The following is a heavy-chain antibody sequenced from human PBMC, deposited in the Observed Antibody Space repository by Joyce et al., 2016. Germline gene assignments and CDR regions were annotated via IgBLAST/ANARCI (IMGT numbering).Heavy chain of an antibody. CDR1: GGAFSNFT. V-gene: IGHV1-69*12. CDR2: IIPFFGAA. Sequence: QVLLVQSGATVKRPGSSLKVSCKSSGGAFSNFTVNWVRQAPGQRLEWMGGIIPFFGAAKYAEHFQGRVTLTANLSTRTAFMELSSLASADTAVYYCARGGTSSDHVFFYTLDIWGPGTTVIVSS. D-gene: IGHD1-14*01. CDR3: ARGGTSSDHVFFYTLDI. J-gene: IGHJ6*02.